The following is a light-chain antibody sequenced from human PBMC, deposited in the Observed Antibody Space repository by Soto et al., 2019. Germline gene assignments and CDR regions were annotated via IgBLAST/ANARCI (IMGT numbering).Light chain of an antibody. CDR1: SSDVGAYNH. Sequence: QSALTQPPSASGSPGQSVTFSCTGTSSDVGAYNHVSWYQQHPGKAPKLMIYDVTKRSSGVSDRFSGSKAGNTASLTVSGLQAEDEADYYCSSYAGSNKPYYVCGTGTKVTVL. V-gene: IGLV2-8*01. J-gene: IGLJ1*01. CDR3: SSYAGSNKPYYV. CDR2: DVT.